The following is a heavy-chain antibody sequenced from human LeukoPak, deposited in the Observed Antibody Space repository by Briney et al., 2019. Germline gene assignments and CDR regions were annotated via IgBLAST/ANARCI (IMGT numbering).Heavy chain of an antibody. V-gene: IGHV4-61*01. CDR1: GGSISSGSYY. CDR3: ARERLGYYDRSGLDY. J-gene: IGHJ4*02. CDR2: IYYSGST. D-gene: IGHD3-22*01. Sequence: SQTLSLTCTVSGGSISSGSYYWNWIRQPPGKGLEWIGYIYYSGSTNYNPSLKSRVTTSVDTSKNQFSLKLSSVTAADTAVYYCARERLGYYDRSGLDYWGQGTLVTVSS.